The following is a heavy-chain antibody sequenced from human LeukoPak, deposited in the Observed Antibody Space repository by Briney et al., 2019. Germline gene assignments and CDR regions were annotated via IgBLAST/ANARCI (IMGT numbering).Heavy chain of an antibody. J-gene: IGHJ4*02. CDR2: IIPIFGTA. Sequence: ASVKVSCKASGGTFSSYAISWVRQAPGQGLEWMGGIIPIFGTANYAQKFQGRVTITTDESTSTAYMELSSLRAEDTAVYYCAKDPTTEQWLVRAFFDYWGQGTLVTVSS. CDR3: AKDPTTEQWLVRAFFDY. D-gene: IGHD6-19*01. CDR1: GGTFSSYA. V-gene: IGHV1-69*05.